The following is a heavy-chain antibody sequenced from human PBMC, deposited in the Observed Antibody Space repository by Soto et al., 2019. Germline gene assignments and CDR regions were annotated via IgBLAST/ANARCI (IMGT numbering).Heavy chain of an antibody. Sequence: QLQLQESGPGLVKPSETLSLTCTVSGGSFSSSTYYWGWIRQPPGKGLEWIGSMYSGGNTYYNPSLKSRVTVSVDTSKNNFSLNLTSVTAADTAMYYCARQPYDSTGYYYGAWGQGTLVTVSS. CDR1: GGSFSSSTYY. D-gene: IGHD3-22*01. V-gene: IGHV4-39*01. J-gene: IGHJ5*02. CDR2: MYSGGNT. CDR3: ARQPYDSTGYYYGA.